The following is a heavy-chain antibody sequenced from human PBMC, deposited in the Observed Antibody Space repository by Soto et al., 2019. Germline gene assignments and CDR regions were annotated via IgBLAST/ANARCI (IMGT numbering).Heavy chain of an antibody. Sequence: ASVKVSCKASGYTFTGYYMHWVRQAPGQGLEWMGWINPSSGGTSYAQKFQGWVTMTSDTSISAVYMVLSRLRSDDTAVYYCARVMSSIAPAGPEGGYENGMDIWGEGTRVTVFS. CDR2: INPSSGGT. CDR3: ARVMSSIAPAGPEGGYENGMDI. D-gene: IGHD6-13*01. CDR1: GYTFTGYY. J-gene: IGHJ6*04. V-gene: IGHV1-2*04.